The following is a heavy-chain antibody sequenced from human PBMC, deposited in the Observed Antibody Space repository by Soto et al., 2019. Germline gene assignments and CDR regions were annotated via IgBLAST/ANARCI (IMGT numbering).Heavy chain of an antibody. CDR3: ARGTLLWFGDGYYDY. CDR2: ISAYNGNT. Sequence: WASVKVSCKASGYTFTSYGISWVRQAPGQGLEWMGWISAYNGNTNYAQKLQGRVTMTTDTSTSTAYMELRSLRSDDTAVYYCARGTLLWFGDGYYDYWGQGTLVTVSS. J-gene: IGHJ4*02. D-gene: IGHD3-10*01. V-gene: IGHV1-18*04. CDR1: GYTFTSYG.